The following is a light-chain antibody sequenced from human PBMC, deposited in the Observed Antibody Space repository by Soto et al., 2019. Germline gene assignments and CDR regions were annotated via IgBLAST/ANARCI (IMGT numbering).Light chain of an antibody. CDR2: AAS. J-gene: IGKJ4*01. CDR3: QQANSFPPALT. V-gene: IGKV1-12*01. CDR1: QGISSW. Sequence: DIQMTQSPSSVSASVGDRVTITCRASQGISSWLAWYHHKPGKAPKLLIYAASSLQSGVPTRFSGSGAGTDFTLAIRSLQPEDFATYYCQQANSFPPALTFGGGTKVEIK.